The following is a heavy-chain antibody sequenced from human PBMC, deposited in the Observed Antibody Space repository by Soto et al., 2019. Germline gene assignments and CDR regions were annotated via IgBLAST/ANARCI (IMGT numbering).Heavy chain of an antibody. CDR3: ARVYGDYGGGYFVY. J-gene: IGHJ4*02. D-gene: IGHD4-17*01. CDR2: IYYSGST. Sequence: QVQLQESGPGLVKPSQTLSLTCTVSGGSISSGDYYWSWIRQPPGKGLEWIGSIYYSGSTYYNPSLKRRVTITVDTSKNQFSLKLSYVTAADTAVYYCARVYGDYGGGYFVYWGQGTLVTVSS. V-gene: IGHV4-30-4*01. CDR1: GGSISSGDYY.